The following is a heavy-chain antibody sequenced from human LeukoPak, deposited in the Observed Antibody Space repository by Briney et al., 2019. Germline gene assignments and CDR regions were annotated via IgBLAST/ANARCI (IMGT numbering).Heavy chain of an antibody. CDR1: GFTFSSYG. V-gene: IGHV3-30*18. D-gene: IGHD3-10*01. CDR3: AKDSYVSGRPLHTFDV. J-gene: IGHJ3*01. Sequence: PGRSLRLSCAASGFTFSSYGMHWVRQAPGKGLEWVAVISYDGSNKYYADSVKGRFTISRDNSKNTLYLQMNSLRPEDTAVYYCAKDSYVSGRPLHTFDVWGQGTMVTVSS. CDR2: ISYDGSNK.